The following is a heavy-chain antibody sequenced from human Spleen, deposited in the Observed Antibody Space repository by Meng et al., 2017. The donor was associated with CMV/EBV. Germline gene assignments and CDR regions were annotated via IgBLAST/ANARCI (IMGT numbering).Heavy chain of an antibody. D-gene: IGHD2-8*02. Sequence: GGSLRLSCAASGFTFSSYSMNWVRQAPGKGLEWVSSISSSSSYIYYADSVKGRFTISRDNSKNTLYLVMNSLRAEDTAVYYCAKDLSWWADNYYSYGMDVWGQGTTVTVSS. J-gene: IGHJ6*02. CDR3: AKDLSWWADNYYSYGMDV. V-gene: IGHV3-21*01. CDR1: GFTFSSYS. CDR2: ISSSSSYI.